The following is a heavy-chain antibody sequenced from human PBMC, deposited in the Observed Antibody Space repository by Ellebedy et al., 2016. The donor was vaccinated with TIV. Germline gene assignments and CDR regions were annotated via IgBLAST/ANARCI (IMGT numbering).Heavy chain of an antibody. D-gene: IGHD2-2*01. V-gene: IGHV3-66*04. J-gene: IGHJ6*02. Sequence: GGSLRLSCAASGFTVSSNYMSWVRQAPGRGLEWVSLIYSDGSTYYADSVKGRFTISRDNSKNTVYLQMNSLRAEDTAVYYCASQSAQLNTDVVVVPAAILDYYYGLDVWGQGTTVTVSS. CDR2: IYSDGST. CDR1: GFTVSSNY. CDR3: ASQSAQLNTDVVVVPAAILDYYYGLDV.